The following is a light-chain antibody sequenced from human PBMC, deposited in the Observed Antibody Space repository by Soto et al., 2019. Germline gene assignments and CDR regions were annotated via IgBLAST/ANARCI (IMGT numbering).Light chain of an antibody. CDR2: EVN. V-gene: IGLV2-8*01. J-gene: IGLJ2*01. CDR3: SAYAGLNNVI. Sequence: QSVLTQPPSASGSPGQSVTISCTGTSSDVGGYKYVSWYQQKSGKAPKLIIYEVNERPSGVPDRFSGSKSDNTASLTVSGLQAEDEDDYYCSAYAGLNNVIFGGGTKLTVL. CDR1: SSDVGGYKY.